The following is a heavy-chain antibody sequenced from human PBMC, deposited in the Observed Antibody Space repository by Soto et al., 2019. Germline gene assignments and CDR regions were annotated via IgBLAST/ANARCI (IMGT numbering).Heavy chain of an antibody. D-gene: IGHD2-21*02. CDR2: ISGSGSTK. CDR1: GFTFSNYA. Sequence: EVQLLESGGGLVQPGGSLRLSCAASGFTFSNYAMSWVRQAPGKGLEWVSSISGSGSTKYYPDPVKGRFTISRDNSKNTLYLQMNSLRTEDTAVYYCATKGLINGHGDDFYYDLDVWGQGTTVTVSS. V-gene: IGHV3-23*01. CDR3: ATKGLINGHGDDFYYDLDV. J-gene: IGHJ6*02.